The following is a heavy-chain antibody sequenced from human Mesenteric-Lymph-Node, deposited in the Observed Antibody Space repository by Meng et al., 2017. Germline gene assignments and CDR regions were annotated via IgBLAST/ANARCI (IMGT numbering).Heavy chain of an antibody. V-gene: IGHV4-31*03. CDR1: GGSISSYS. CDR3: ARASYGSGSPLGESWFDP. Sequence: EWGRALFKPSQSPSLTCTFPGGSISSYSWSWIRQHQGKGLEWIGYIHSSGSTYYNPSLRSRLTISVDTSKNQFSLKLSSVTAADTAVYYCARASYGSGSPLGESWFDPWGQGILVTVSS. J-gene: IGHJ5*02. CDR2: IHSSGST. D-gene: IGHD3-10*01.